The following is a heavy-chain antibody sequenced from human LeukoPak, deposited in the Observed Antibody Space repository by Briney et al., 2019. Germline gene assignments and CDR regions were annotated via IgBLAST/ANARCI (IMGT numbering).Heavy chain of an antibody. CDR3: ASGGLYCSSTSCYWHY. J-gene: IGHJ4*02. Sequence: GGSLRLSCAASGLNFRDYYMGWIRQAPGKGLEWISYITDNGGNSFYADSVKGRFTISRDNAKNSLHLEMNSLRAEDTAVYYCASGGLYCSSTSCYWHYWGQGTLVIVSS. D-gene: IGHD2-2*01. CDR1: GLNFRDYY. V-gene: IGHV3-11*04. CDR2: ITDNGGNS.